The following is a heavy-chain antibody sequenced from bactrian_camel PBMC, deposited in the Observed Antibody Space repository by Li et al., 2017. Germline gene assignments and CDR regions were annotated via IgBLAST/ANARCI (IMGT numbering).Heavy chain of an antibody. CDR1: GTVYSI. Sequence: HVQLVESGGGSVQTGGSLKLSCIKSGTVYSIAWFRQAPGKEREAVATIYPDTPWVTYYADSVKGRFAVSLDKAENTLLLQMTGLKRDDTATYYCALDPSCERLALGAATSWGQGTQVTVS. CDR3: ALDPSCERLALGAATS. CDR2: IYPDTPWVT. D-gene: IGHD5*01. J-gene: IGHJ4*01. V-gene: IGHV3S54*01.